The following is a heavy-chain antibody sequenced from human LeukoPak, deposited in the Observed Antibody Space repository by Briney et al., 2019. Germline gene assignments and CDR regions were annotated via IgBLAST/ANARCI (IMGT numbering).Heavy chain of an antibody. CDR2: IRSKAYGGTT. D-gene: IGHD3-22*01. J-gene: IGHJ4*02. Sequence: WIRQAPGKGLEWVGFIRSKAYGGTTEYAASVKGRFTISRDDSKSIAYLQMNSLKTEDTAVYYCTRDEYYDLGLSDYWGQGTLVTVSS. V-gene: IGHV3-49*02. CDR3: TRDEYYDLGLSDY.